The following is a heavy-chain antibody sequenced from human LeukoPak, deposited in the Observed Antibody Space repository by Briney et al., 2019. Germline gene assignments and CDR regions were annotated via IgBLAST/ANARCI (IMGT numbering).Heavy chain of an antibody. D-gene: IGHD3-10*01. V-gene: IGHV3-15*01. CDR1: GFTFSNAW. CDR3: AKDPLLWFGELSALVDY. J-gene: IGHJ4*02. CDR2: IKSKTDGGTT. Sequence: GGSLRLSCAASGFTFSNAWMSWVRQAPGKGLEWVGRIKSKTDGGTTDYAAPVKGRFTISRDDSKNTLYLQMNSLRAEDTAVYYCAKDPLLWFGELSALVDYWGQGTLVTVSS.